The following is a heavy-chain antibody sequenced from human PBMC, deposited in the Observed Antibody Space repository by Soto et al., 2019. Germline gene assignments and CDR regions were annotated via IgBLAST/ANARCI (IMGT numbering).Heavy chain of an antibody. CDR1: GFTFSGSA. CDR2: IRSKGNNYAT. CDR3: SRQASDFWSGKPQYYMDV. Sequence: EVQLVESGGGLVKPGGSLKLSCAASGFTFSGSAIHWVRQASGKGLEWVGRIRSKGNNYATAYGASLKGRFTISRDDSKNTAYLQMNSLNTEDTAVYYCSRQASDFWSGKPQYYMDVWGKGTTVTVSS. D-gene: IGHD3-3*01. J-gene: IGHJ6*03. V-gene: IGHV3-73*01.